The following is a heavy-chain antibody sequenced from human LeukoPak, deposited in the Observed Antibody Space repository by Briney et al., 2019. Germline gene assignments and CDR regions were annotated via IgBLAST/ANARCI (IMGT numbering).Heavy chain of an antibody. CDR2: IYYNGNT. J-gene: IGHJ3*02. D-gene: IGHD3-10*01. CDR3: ARHRQEGDLLGSGSYNAFDM. Sequence: SETLSLTCTVSGGSLSSDYWSWLRQPPGKGLEWSGYIYYNGNTNYNPSLKSRVTISLDTSKNQFSLKLSSGTAADTAVYYCARHRQEGDLLGSGSYNAFDMWGQGTVVTVSS. V-gene: IGHV4-59*08. CDR1: GGSLSSDY.